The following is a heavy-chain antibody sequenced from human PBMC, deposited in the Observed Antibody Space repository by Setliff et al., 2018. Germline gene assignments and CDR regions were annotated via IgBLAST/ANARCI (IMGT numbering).Heavy chain of an antibody. J-gene: IGHJ4*02. V-gene: IGHV4-61*09. Sequence: SETLSLTCTVSGGSITSGSNYWSWIRQPAGRGLEWIGHIDPSGSTYYNPSLKSRVTIGVDTSKNQFSLKLSLVTAADTAVYYCARHPSSGSYYGGSIFYFDDWGPGILVTVSS. D-gene: IGHD1-26*01. CDR1: GGSITSGSNY. CDR2: IDPSGST. CDR3: ARHPSSGSYYGGSIFYFDD.